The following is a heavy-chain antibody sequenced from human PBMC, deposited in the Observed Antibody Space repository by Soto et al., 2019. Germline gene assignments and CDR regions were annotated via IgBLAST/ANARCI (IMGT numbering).Heavy chain of an antibody. V-gene: IGHV1-46*01. D-gene: IGHD6-19*01. J-gene: IGHJ4*02. CDR2: INPGGGST. CDR3: ARGFVTGIAVAGLDFDY. CDR1: GYTFTSYY. Sequence: ASVKVSCKASGYTFTSYYMHWVRQAPGQGLEWMGIINPGGGSTSYAQKFQGRVTMTRDTSTSTVYMELSSLRSEDTAVYYCARGFVTGIAVAGLDFDYWGQGTLVTVS.